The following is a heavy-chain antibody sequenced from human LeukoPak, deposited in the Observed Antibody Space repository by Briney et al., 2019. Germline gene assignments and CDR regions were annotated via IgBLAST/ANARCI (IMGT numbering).Heavy chain of an antibody. CDR3: TTEYLVTTDYYFDY. CDR2: IKSKTDGGTT. D-gene: IGHD4-17*01. J-gene: IGHJ4*02. V-gene: IGHV3-15*07. Sequence: GGSLRLSCAASGFTFSNAWMNWVRQAPGKGLEWVGRIKSKTDGGTTDYAAPVKGRFTISRDDSKNTLYLQMNSLKTEDTAVYYCTTEYLVTTDYYFDYWGQGTLVTVSS. CDR1: GFTFSNAW.